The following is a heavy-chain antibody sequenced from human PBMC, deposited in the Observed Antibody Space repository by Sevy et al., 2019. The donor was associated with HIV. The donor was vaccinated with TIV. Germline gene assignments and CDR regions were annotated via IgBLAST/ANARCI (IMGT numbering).Heavy chain of an antibody. CDR3: ARGKSGYGYALNY. Sequence: GGSLRLSCAASGFTVNSNYMTWVRQAPGKGLEGVSVIYGDGTTYHADSVKDRFTISRDNFKNTLYLQMNSLRAEDTAVYYCARGKSGYGYALNYWGQGTLVTVSS. CDR2: IYGDGTT. V-gene: IGHV3-66*01. D-gene: IGHD5-18*01. J-gene: IGHJ4*02. CDR1: GFTVNSNY.